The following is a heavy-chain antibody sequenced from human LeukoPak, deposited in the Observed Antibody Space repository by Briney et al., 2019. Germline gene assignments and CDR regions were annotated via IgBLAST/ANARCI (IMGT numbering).Heavy chain of an antibody. CDR1: GFTFSSYS. J-gene: IGHJ4*02. CDR2: ISSSSSYI. CDR3: ARGLTQIPRLATGLGH. D-gene: IGHD2-21*02. V-gene: IGHV3-21*01. Sequence: GGSLRLSCAASGFTFSSYSINWVRQAPGKGLEWVSSISSSSSYIYYADSVKGRFTISRDNAKNSLYLQMNSLRAEDTAVYYCARGLTQIPRLATGLGHWGQGNPGHRLL.